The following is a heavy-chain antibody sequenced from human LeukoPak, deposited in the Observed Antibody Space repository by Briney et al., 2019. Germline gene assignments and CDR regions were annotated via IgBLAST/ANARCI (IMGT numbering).Heavy chain of an antibody. CDR2: INHSGST. J-gene: IGHJ4*02. CDR1: GGSFSGYY. CDR3: ARGASSWRASKDYYFDY. Sequence: SETLSLTCAVYGGSFSGYYWSWIRQPPGKGLEWIGEINHSGSTNYNPSLKSRVTISVDTSKNQFPLKLSSVTAADTAVYYCARGASSWRASKDYYFDYWGQGTLVTVSS. V-gene: IGHV4-34*01. D-gene: IGHD6-13*01.